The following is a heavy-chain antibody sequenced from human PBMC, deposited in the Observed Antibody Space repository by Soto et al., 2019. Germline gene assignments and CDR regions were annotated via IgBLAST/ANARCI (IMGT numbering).Heavy chain of an antibody. CDR2: IYYSGST. D-gene: IGHD3-22*01. CDR1: GCSISSYY. CDR3: ACSLYYDSSGYPH. J-gene: IGHJ1*01. V-gene: IGHV4-59*01. Sequence: SETRCLTCTVSGCSISSYYWSWSRQPPGKGLEWIGYIYYSGSTNYNPSLKSRVTISVDTSKNQFSLKLSSVTAADTAVYYCACSLYYDSSGYPHWGQGTLVTVSS.